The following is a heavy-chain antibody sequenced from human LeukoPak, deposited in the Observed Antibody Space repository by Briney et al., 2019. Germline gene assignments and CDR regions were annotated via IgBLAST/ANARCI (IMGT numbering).Heavy chain of an antibody. CDR3: ARESGDYDFWSNDY. V-gene: IGHV3-7*01. D-gene: IGHD3-3*01. Sequence: GGSLRLSCAASGFTFSSYWMSWVRQAPEKGLEWVANIKQDGSEKYYVDSVKGRFTISRDNAKNSLYLQMNSLRAEDTAVYYCARESGDYDFWSNDYWGQGTLVTVSS. J-gene: IGHJ4*02. CDR1: GFTFSSYW. CDR2: IKQDGSEK.